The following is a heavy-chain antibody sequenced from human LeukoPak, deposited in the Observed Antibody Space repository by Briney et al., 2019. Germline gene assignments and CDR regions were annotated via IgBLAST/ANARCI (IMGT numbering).Heavy chain of an antibody. J-gene: IGHJ4*02. V-gene: IGHV3-30*02. Sequence: PGGSLRLSCAASGFTFSSYGMHWVRQAPGKWLEWVAFIRYDGSNKYYADSVKGRFTISRDNSKNTLYLQMNSLRAEDTAVYYCAKDLFSGGPAPSSEPPYDYWGQGTLVTVSS. CDR2: IRYDGSNK. D-gene: IGHD3-10*01. CDR3: AKDLFSGGPAPSSEPPYDY. CDR1: GFTFSSYG.